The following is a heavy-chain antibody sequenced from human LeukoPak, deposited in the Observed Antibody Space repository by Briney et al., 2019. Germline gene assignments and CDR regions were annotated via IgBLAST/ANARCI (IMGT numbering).Heavy chain of an antibody. CDR2: VYYTGST. D-gene: IGHD3-22*01. CDR3: ARYLSSGLDY. CDR1: GGSISSYY. V-gene: IGHV4-59*01. Sequence: SETLSLTCTVSGGSISSYYWTWTRQAPGKGLEWIGNVYYTGSTSYNPSLKSRVTISVDASKNHFSLRLTSVTAADTAVYYCARYLSSGLDYWGQGTLVTVSS. J-gene: IGHJ4*02.